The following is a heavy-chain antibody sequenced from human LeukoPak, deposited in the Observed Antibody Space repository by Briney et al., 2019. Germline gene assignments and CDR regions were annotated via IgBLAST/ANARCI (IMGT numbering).Heavy chain of an antibody. Sequence: PGGSLRLSCAASRYTFSSYWMHWVRQAPGKGLVWVSRINTDESGTSYADSVKDRFTISRDNAKNTLYLQMNSLSAEDTAVYYCAGGNAHALDIWGQGTMVAVSS. D-gene: IGHD1-1*01. V-gene: IGHV3-74*01. CDR2: INTDESGT. J-gene: IGHJ3*02. CDR1: RYTFSSYW. CDR3: AGGNAHALDI.